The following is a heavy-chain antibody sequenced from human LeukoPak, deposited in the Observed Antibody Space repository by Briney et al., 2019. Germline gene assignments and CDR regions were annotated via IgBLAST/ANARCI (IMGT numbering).Heavy chain of an antibody. CDR1: GGSFSGYY. CDR2: INDSGST. D-gene: IGHD5-18*01. Sequence: SETLSLTCAVYGGSFSGYYWNWIRQPPGKGLEWIGGINDSGSTNYNPSLKSRVTISVDTSKNQFSLKLSSVTASDTAMYYCARAVDTAIMYNWFDPWGQGILVTVSS. CDR3: ARAVDTAIMYNWFDP. V-gene: IGHV4-34*01. J-gene: IGHJ5*02.